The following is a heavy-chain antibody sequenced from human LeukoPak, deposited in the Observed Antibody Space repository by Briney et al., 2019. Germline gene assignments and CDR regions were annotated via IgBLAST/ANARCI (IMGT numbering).Heavy chain of an antibody. Sequence: GGSLRLSCAASGFSFSSDAMSWVRQAPGEGLEWVSSISGSGRSTHYADSVEGRFTISRDNSKNRLYLKVDSLRAEDTAVYYCAKDKEGTLLQPSYYFDSWGQGTLVTVSS. CDR2: ISGSGRST. D-gene: IGHD1-1*01. J-gene: IGHJ4*02. V-gene: IGHV3-23*01. CDR3: AKDKEGTLLQPSYYFDS. CDR1: GFSFSSDA.